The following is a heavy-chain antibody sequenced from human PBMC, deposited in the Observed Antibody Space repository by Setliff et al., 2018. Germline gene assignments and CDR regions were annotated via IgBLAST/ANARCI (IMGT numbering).Heavy chain of an antibody. J-gene: IGHJ5*02. D-gene: IGHD5-18*01. V-gene: IGHV4-59*08. CDR3: ARGKSVTASNWFDP. Sequence: PSETLSLTCTVSGGSISSHYWSWIRQPPGKGLEWIGYIYYSGSTNYNPSLKSRVTISVDTSKNQFSLKLSSVTAADTAVYYCARGKSVTASNWFDPWGQGTLVTVSS. CDR1: GGSISSHY. CDR2: IYYSGST.